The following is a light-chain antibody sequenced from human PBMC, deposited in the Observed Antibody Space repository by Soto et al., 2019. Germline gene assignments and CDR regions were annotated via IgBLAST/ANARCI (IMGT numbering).Light chain of an antibody. Sequence: EIVLTQSPAILSVSPGERATLSCRASQSISRSLAWYQQKPGQAPRLLISDASTRATGIPARFSGSGSGTEFTLTISRLEPEDFAVYYCQQFSSYPLTLGGGTKVDIK. J-gene: IGKJ4*01. CDR1: QSISRS. CDR3: QQFSSYPLT. CDR2: DAS. V-gene: IGKV3-15*01.